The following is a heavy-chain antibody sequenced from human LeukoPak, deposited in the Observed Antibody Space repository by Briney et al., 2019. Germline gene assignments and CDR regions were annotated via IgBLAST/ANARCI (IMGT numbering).Heavy chain of an antibody. Sequence: PGGSLRLSCAASGFTVSSNYMSWVRQAPGKGLEWVSYISPSGSTIYYAQSVKGRFTISRDNAKNSLYLQMNSLRAEDTAVYYCARDPRGSGGGYYGMDVWGQGTTVTVSS. CDR1: GFTVSSNY. CDR2: ISPSGSTI. V-gene: IGHV3-11*04. CDR3: ARDPRGSGGGYYGMDV. J-gene: IGHJ6*02. D-gene: IGHD3-3*01.